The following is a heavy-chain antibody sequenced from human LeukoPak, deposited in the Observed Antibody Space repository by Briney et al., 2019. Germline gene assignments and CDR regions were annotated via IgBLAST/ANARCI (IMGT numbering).Heavy chain of an antibody. CDR1: GYTFTSYG. Sequence: VSVKVSCKASGYTFTSYGISWVRQAPGQGLEWMGWISAYNGNTNYAQKLQGRVTMTTDTSTSTAYMELRSLRSDDTAVYYCARVVAAHNWFDPWGQGTLVSVSS. J-gene: IGHJ5*02. V-gene: IGHV1-18*01. CDR3: ARVVAAHNWFDP. CDR2: ISAYNGNT. D-gene: IGHD2-15*01.